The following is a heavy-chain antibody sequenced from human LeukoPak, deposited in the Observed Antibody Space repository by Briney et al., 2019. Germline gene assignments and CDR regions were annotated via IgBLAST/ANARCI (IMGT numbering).Heavy chain of an antibody. J-gene: IGHJ4*02. CDR1: GYTSTSYD. CDR3: ARASAVAGTDFDY. CDR2: MNPNSGKT. D-gene: IGHD6-13*01. Sequence: ASVKVSCKASGYTSTSYDINWVRQATGQGLEWMGWMNPNSGKTGYAQKFQGRVTMTRNTSISTAYMEVSSLRFEDTAVYYCARASAVAGTDFDYWGQGTLVTVSS. V-gene: IGHV1-8*01.